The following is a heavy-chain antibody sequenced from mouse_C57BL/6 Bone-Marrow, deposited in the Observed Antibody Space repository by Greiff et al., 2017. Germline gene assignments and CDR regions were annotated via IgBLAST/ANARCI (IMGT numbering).Heavy chain of an antibody. CDR1: GFTFSSYT. D-gene: IGHD3-2*02. CDR3: ARRGGRQLRLHFDY. Sequence: EVKLVESGGGLVKPGGSLKLSCAASGFTFSSYTMSWVRQTPEKRLEWVATISGGGGNTYYPDSVKGRFTISRDNAKNTLYLQMSSLRSEDTALYYCARRGGRQLRLHFDYWGQGTTLTVSS. V-gene: IGHV5-9*01. J-gene: IGHJ2*01. CDR2: ISGGGGNT.